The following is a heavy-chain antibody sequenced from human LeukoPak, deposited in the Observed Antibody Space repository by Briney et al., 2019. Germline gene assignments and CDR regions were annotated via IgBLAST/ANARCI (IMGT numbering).Heavy chain of an antibody. Sequence: ASVKVSCKASGGTFSSYGISWVRQAPGQGLEWMGWISTYNGNTNYAQKLQGRVTMTTDTSTSTAYMELRSLRSDDTAVYYCARDQDYYDSSGSDYWGQGTLVTVSS. CDR2: ISTYNGNT. CDR3: ARDQDYYDSSGSDY. CDR1: GGTFSSYG. D-gene: IGHD3-22*01. J-gene: IGHJ4*02. V-gene: IGHV1-18*01.